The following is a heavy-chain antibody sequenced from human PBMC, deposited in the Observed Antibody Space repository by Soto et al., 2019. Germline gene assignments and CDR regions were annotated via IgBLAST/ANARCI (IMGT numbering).Heavy chain of an antibody. D-gene: IGHD6-13*01. Sequence: QVQLVQSGAEVKKPGASVKVSCKASGYTFTSYGISWVRQAPGQGLEWMGWISAYNGNTNYAQKLQGRVIMTTDTSTSTAYMELRSLRSDDTAVYYCARGFGVPAAWYSSSWYYFDYWGQGTLVTVSS. CDR2: ISAYNGNT. V-gene: IGHV1-18*04. CDR1: GYTFTSYG. J-gene: IGHJ4*02. CDR3: ARGFGVPAAWYSSSWYYFDY.